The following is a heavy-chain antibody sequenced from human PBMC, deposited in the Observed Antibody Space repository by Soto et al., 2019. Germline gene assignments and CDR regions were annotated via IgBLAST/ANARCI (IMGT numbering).Heavy chain of an antibody. V-gene: IGHV1-8*01. CDR2: MSPKNGDT. CDR1: GYTFASND. Sequence: QVQLVQSGAEVKKPGASVKVSSKGTGYTFASNDINWVRQATGEGFEWMGWMSPKNGDTGYSQKFQGRVTMTRDTTRSTAYMELSSLRSEDTAVYYCAGGPRSGGFDFWGQGTLVTVSS. CDR3: AGGPRSGGFDF. D-gene: IGHD2-15*01. J-gene: IGHJ4*02.